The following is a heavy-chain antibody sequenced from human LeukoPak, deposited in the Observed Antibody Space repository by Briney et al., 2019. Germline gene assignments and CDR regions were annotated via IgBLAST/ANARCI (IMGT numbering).Heavy chain of an antibody. CDR3: ARGGLFGVVANSWFDP. CDR1: GFTFSDYY. J-gene: IGHJ5*02. CDR2: ISSSGSTI. D-gene: IGHD3-3*01. V-gene: IGHV3-11*04. Sequence: GGSLRLSCAASGFTFSDYYMSWIRQAPGKGLEWVSYISSSGSTIYYADSVKGRFTISRDNAKNSLYLQMNSLRAEDTAVYYCARGGLFGVVANSWFDPWGQGTLVTVSS.